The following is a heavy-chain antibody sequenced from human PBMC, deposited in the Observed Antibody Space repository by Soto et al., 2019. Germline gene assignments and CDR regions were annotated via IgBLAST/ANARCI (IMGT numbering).Heavy chain of an antibody. D-gene: IGHD1-26*01. J-gene: IGHJ3*02. CDR1: GGTFSSYA. Sequence: SVKVSCKASGGTFSSYAISWVRQAPGQGLEWMGGIIPIFGTANYAQKFQGRVTITADESTSTAYMELSSLRSEDTAVYYCARERIVGATTEAFDIWGQGTMVTVSS. CDR2: IIPIFGTA. V-gene: IGHV1-69*13. CDR3: ARERIVGATTEAFDI.